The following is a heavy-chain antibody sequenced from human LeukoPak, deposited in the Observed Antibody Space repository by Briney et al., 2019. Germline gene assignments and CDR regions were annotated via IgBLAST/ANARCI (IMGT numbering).Heavy chain of an antibody. CDR1: GGSISSSSYY. D-gene: IGHD6-13*01. J-gene: IGHJ4*02. CDR2: IYYSGST. V-gene: IGHV4-39*07. Sequence: SETLSLTCTVSGGSISSSSYYWGWIRQPPGKGLEWIGSIYYSGSTYYNPSLKSRVTISVDTSKNQFSLKLSSVTAADTAVYYCARGWRDSSSWYEPFWYFDYWGQGTLVTVSS. CDR3: ARGWRDSSSWYEPFWYFDY.